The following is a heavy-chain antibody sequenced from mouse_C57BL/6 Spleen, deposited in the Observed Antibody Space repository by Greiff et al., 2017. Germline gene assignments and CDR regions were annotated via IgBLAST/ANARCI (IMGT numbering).Heavy chain of an antibody. Sequence: VQLQQSGAELVRPGASVKLSCTASGFNIKDYYMHWVKQRPEQGLEWIGRIDPEDGDTEYAPKFQGKATMTADTSSNTAYLQLSSLTSEDTAVYYCTTYYYGTEEGDYFDDWGQGTTLTVSS. V-gene: IGHV14-1*01. D-gene: IGHD1-1*01. CDR3: TTYYYGTEEGDYFDD. J-gene: IGHJ2*01. CDR1: GFNIKDYY. CDR2: IDPEDGDT.